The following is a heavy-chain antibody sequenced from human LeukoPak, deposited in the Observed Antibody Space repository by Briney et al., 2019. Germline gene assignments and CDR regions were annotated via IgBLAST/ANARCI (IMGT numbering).Heavy chain of an antibody. CDR1: GGTFSSYA. D-gene: IGHD5-18*01. CDR2: IIPIFGTA. J-gene: IGHJ4*02. V-gene: IGHV1-69*13. CDR3: ARENRSGGYSFDY. Sequence: ASVKVSCKASGGTFSSYAISRVRQAPGQGLEWMGGIIPIFGTANYAQKFQGRVTITADESTSTAYIELSSLRSEDTAVYYCARENRSGGYSFDYWGQGTLVTVSS.